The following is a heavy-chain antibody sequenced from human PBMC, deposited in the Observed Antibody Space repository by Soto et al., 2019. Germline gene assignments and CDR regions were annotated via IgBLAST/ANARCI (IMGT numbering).Heavy chain of an antibody. CDR2: ISYDGSNK. Sequence: GGSLRLSCAASGFTFSSYGMHWVRQAPGKGLEWVAVISYDGSNKYYADSVKGRFTISRDNSKNTLYLQMNSLRAEDTAVYYCAKDLWGYSSSSAFDYWGQGTLVTVSS. J-gene: IGHJ4*02. V-gene: IGHV3-30*18. CDR3: AKDLWGYSSSSAFDY. CDR1: GFTFSSYG. D-gene: IGHD6-6*01.